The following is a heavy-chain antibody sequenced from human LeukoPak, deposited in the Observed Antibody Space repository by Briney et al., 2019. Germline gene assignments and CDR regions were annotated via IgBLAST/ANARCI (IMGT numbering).Heavy chain of an antibody. V-gene: IGHV4-59*01. J-gene: IGHJ4*02. Sequence: SETLSLTCTVSGGSMTNYFWNWIRQSPRKGLEWIAYIYKNERVKYNPSLKSRVSTSVDTSKNQFSLRLNSVTAADTAVYFCARASFNSYGIDGFDHWGQGTLVTVSS. D-gene: IGHD5-18*01. CDR2: IYKNERV. CDR3: ARASFNSYGIDGFDH. CDR1: GGSMTNYF.